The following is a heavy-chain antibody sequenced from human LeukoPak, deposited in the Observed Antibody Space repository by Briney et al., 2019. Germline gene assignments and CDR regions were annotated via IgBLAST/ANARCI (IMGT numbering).Heavy chain of an antibody. J-gene: IGHJ5*02. D-gene: IGHD2-15*01. CDR1: RCTFSSYE. V-gene: IGHV3-48*03. CDR3: ATLVVVAAYNWFDP. Sequence: PGGSLRLSCAASRCTFSSYEMNWVRQAPAKGLEWVSYISSSGSTIYYTDPVRGRFTISRDNAKNSLYLQMNSLRAEDTAVYYCATLVVVAAYNWFDPWGQGTLVTVSS. CDR2: ISSSGSTI.